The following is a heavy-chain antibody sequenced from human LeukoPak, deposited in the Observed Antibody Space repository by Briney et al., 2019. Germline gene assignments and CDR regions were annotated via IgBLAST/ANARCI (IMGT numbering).Heavy chain of an antibody. CDR2: ISYDGSNK. Sequence: GGSLRLSCAASGFTFSSYAMHWVRQAPGKGLEWVAVISYDGSNKYYAGSVKGRFTISRDNSKNTLYLQMNSLRAEDTAVYYCARDGGAMIVVVMFDYWGQGTLVTVSS. CDR1: GFTFSSYA. J-gene: IGHJ4*02. V-gene: IGHV3-30-3*01. CDR3: ARDGGAMIVVVMFDY. D-gene: IGHD3-22*01.